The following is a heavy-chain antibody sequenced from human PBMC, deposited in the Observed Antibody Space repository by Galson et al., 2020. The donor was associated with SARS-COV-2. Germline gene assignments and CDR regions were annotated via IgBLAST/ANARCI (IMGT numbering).Heavy chain of an antibody. CDR3: ASSTQYLGACAFDF. Sequence: LETLTLTCTVSGDSISSSSNYWGCNRPPPGQGLESIGSIYYTESTYYNPSLKSRVTISVDPSKNQFPLKLSSVTAADTAVYFCASSTQYLGACAFDFWGQGARVTVSS. CDR1: GDSISSSSNY. V-gene: IGHV4-39*06. CDR2: IYYTEST. J-gene: IGHJ3*01. D-gene: IGHD4-4*01.